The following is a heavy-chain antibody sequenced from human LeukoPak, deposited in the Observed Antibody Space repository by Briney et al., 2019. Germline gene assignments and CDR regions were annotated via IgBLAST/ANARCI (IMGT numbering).Heavy chain of an antibody. CDR3: ASSVYCSGGSCYSSFDY. D-gene: IGHD2-15*01. Sequence: ASVTVSCKGSGYTFTSYDINWVRQATGQGLEWMGWMNPNSGNTAYAQKFQGRVTMTRNTSISTAYMELSSLRSEDTAVYYCASSVYCSGGSCYSSFDYWGQGTLVTVSS. J-gene: IGHJ4*02. V-gene: IGHV1-8*01. CDR1: GYTFTSYD. CDR2: MNPNSGNT.